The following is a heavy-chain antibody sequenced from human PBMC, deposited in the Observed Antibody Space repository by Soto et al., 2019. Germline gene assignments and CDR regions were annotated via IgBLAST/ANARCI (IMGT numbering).Heavy chain of an antibody. J-gene: IGHJ6*02. CDR2: ISAYNGNT. V-gene: IGHV1-18*01. D-gene: IGHD2-15*01. CDR3: ARDRVVVVAAAMSDYYYGMDV. Sequence: QVQLVQSGAEVKKPGASVKVSCKASGYTFTSYGISWVRQAPGQGLEWMGWISAYNGNTNYAQKLQGRVTMTTDTSTSTAYMELRSLRSDATAVYYCARDRVVVVAAAMSDYYYGMDVWGQGSTVTVSS. CDR1: GYTFTSYG.